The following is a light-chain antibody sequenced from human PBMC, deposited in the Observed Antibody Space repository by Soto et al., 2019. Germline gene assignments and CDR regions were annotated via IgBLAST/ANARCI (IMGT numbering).Light chain of an antibody. J-gene: IGKJ4*01. V-gene: IGKV1-33*01. CDR1: QDICNY. Sequence: DIQMTQSPASLSASVGDRATITCQASQDICNYLNWYQQKPGKAPNLLIYDASSLKTGVPARVSGSGAGTDFSFTISSLQPEEIATYSCQRCENVPALTFGGGTKVEIK. CDR3: QRCENVPALT. CDR2: DAS.